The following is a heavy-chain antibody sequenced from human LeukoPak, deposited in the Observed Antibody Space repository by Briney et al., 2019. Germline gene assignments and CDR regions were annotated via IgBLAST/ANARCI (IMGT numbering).Heavy chain of an antibody. D-gene: IGHD3-22*01. CDR3: ATFSYYASSGYYPLDN. Sequence: RGESLQISCKGSGYSFTGYWIGWVRQMPGKGLEWMGIIYPGDFDTRYSPSFQGQVTISVDKSITTAYLQWSSLKASDTAMYYCATFSYYASSGYYPLDNWGQGTLVTVSS. V-gene: IGHV5-51*01. J-gene: IGHJ4*02. CDR2: IYPGDFDT. CDR1: GYSFTGYW.